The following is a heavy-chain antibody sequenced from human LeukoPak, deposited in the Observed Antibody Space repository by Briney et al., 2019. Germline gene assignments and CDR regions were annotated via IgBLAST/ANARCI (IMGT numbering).Heavy chain of an antibody. V-gene: IGHV3-30-3*01. Sequence: GGSLRLSCAASGFTFSSFSIHWVRQAPTKGLEWVAFISSDGGNKDYADSVKGRFTISRDNAKNSLYLQMNSLRAEDTAVYYCARDAYQLRTLYAYYYGMDVWGQGTTVTVS. CDR2: ISSDGGNK. CDR1: GFTFSSFS. J-gene: IGHJ6*02. CDR3: ARDAYQLRTLYAYYYGMDV. D-gene: IGHD2-2*01.